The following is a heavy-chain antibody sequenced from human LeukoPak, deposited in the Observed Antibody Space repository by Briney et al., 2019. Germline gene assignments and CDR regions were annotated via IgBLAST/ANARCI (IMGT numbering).Heavy chain of an antibody. CDR2: ISYSGGP. D-gene: IGHD3-22*01. J-gene: IGHJ4*02. CDR1: GGSIGSYY. CDR3: ARGRGSYYYDSSGYYDY. Sequence: SETLSLTCTVSGGSIGSYYWTWIRQPPGKGLEWIGYISYSGGPNYSPSLKGRVTISVDTSKNQFSLKLSSVTAAGTAVYYCARGRGSYYYDSSGYYDYWGQGTLVTVSS. V-gene: IGHV4-59*01.